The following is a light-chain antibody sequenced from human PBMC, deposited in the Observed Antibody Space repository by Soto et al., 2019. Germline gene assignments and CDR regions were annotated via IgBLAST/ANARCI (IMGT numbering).Light chain of an antibody. Sequence: QSALTQPRSVSGSPGQSVTISCTGTSSDVGGYNYVSNYVSWYQQHPGKAPKLMIYDVSKRPSGVPDRFSGSKSGNPASLTISGLQAEDEADYYCCSYAGSYTIFGGGTKLTVL. V-gene: IGLV2-11*01. CDR1: SSDVGGYNYVSNY. J-gene: IGLJ2*01. CDR2: DVS. CDR3: CSYAGSYTI.